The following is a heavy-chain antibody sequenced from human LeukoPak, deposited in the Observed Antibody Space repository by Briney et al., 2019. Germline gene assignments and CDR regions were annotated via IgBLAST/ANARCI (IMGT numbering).Heavy chain of an antibody. V-gene: IGHV4-34*01. CDR1: GGSLSSYS. D-gene: IGHD2-21*02. J-gene: IGHJ4*02. Sequence: SETLSLTCAVYGGSLSSYSWSWIRQPPGKGLEWIGEISHSGSTNYNPSLKSRVTISVDTSKNQFSLNLSSVTAADTAVYYCARGEVLTSALFWRGGMFDFWGRGTLVTVSS. CDR2: ISHSGST. CDR3: ARGEVLTSALFWRGGMFDF.